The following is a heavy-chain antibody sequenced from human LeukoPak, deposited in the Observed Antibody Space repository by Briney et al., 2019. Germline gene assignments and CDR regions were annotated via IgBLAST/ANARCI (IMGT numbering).Heavy chain of an antibody. CDR1: GGTISSDY. V-gene: IGHV4-59*01. D-gene: IGHD3-22*01. J-gene: IGHJ4*02. CDR2: IYYRGST. CDR3: ARLSGYSSGHYYSDY. Sequence: SETLSLTCTVSGGTISSDYWSWIRQPPGKGLEWIGYIYYRGSTNYNPSLKSRVTISVDTSKNQFSLKLSSVTAADTAVYYCARLSGYSSGHYYSDYWGQGTLVTVSS.